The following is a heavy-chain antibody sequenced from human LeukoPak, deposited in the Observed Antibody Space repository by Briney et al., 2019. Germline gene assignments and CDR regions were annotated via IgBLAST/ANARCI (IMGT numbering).Heavy chain of an antibody. J-gene: IGHJ3*02. CDR3: ATAKYSSGWYGAFDI. D-gene: IGHD6-19*01. CDR2: FDPEDGET. V-gene: IGHV1-24*01. Sequence: ASVTVSCKVSGYTLTELSMHWVRQAPGKGLEWMGGFDPEDGETIYAQKLQGRVTMTEDTSTDTAYMELSSLRSEDAAVNYCATAKYSSGWYGAFDIWGQGTMVTVSS. CDR1: GYTLTELS.